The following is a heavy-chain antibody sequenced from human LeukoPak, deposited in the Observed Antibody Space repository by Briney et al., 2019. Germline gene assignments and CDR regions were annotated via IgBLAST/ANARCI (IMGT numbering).Heavy chain of an antibody. D-gene: IGHD1-26*01. Sequence: ASVKVSCKAPGYTFTGYYMHWVRQAPGQGLEWMGWINPNSGDTNYAQKFQGRVTMTRDTSISTAYMELNSLRSDDTAVYYCARDGNFDFWGQGTMVTVSS. CDR1: GYTFTGYY. CDR3: ARDGNFDF. V-gene: IGHV1-2*02. CDR2: INPNSGDT. J-gene: IGHJ3*01.